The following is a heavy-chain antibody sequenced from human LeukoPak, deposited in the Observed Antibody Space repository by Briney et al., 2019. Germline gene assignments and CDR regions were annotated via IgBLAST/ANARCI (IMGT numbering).Heavy chain of an antibody. CDR2: IYYSGST. CDR3: ARPRRDGDYEGGWFDP. V-gene: IGHV4-59*08. Sequence: PSETLSLTCTVSGGSISGYYWSWVRQPPGKGLEWIGYIYYSGSTSYNPSLKSRVTISVDTSKNQFSLKLSSVTAADTAVYYCARPRRDGDYEGGWFDPWGQGTLVTVSS. D-gene: IGHD4-17*01. CDR1: GGSISGYY. J-gene: IGHJ5*02.